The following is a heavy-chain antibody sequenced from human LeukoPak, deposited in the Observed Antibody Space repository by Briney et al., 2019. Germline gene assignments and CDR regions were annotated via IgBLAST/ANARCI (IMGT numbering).Heavy chain of an antibody. Sequence: SETLSLTCAVSGGSFSGYYWSWLRQPPGKGLEWIGEINHSGGTNYNPSLKSRVTISIDTSKNQFSLKLSSLTAADTAVYYCARGNRRNFGSGSSCFDYWDQGALVTVSS. D-gene: IGHD3-10*01. CDR2: INHSGGT. CDR1: GGSFSGYY. J-gene: IGHJ4*02. V-gene: IGHV4-34*01. CDR3: ARGNRRNFGSGSSCFDY.